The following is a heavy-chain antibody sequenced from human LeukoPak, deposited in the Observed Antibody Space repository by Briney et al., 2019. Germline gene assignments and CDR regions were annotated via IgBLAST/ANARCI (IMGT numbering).Heavy chain of an antibody. CDR1: GFTFSSYS. J-gene: IGHJ2*01. CDR3: ARDLDYYGRNWYFDL. D-gene: IGHD3-10*02. Sequence: GGSLRLSCAASGFTFSSYSMNWVRQAPGKGLEWVSSISSSSTIYYADSVKGRFTISRDNAKNSLYLQMNSLRAEDTAVYYCARDLDYYGRNWYFDLWGRGTLVTVSS. CDR2: ISSSSTI. V-gene: IGHV3-48*01.